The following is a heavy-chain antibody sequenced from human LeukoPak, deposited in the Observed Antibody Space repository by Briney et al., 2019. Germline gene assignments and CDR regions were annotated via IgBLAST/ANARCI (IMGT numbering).Heavy chain of an antibody. Sequence: GGSLRLSCAASGFTFSSYAMHWVRQAPGKGLEWVAVISYDGSNKYYADSVKGRFTISRDNSKNTLYLQMNSLRAEDTAVYYCANIVEYSSSGISDPWGQGTLVTVSS. J-gene: IGHJ5*02. CDR1: GFTFSSYA. CDR3: ANIVEYSSSGISDP. D-gene: IGHD6-6*01. CDR2: ISYDGSNK. V-gene: IGHV3-30-3*01.